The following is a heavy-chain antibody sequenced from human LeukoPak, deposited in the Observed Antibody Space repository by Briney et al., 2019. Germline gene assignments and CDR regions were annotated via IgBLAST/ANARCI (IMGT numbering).Heavy chain of an antibody. CDR1: GYTFTSYG. J-gene: IGHJ6*03. V-gene: IGHV1-18*01. Sequence: GASVKVSCKASGYTFTSYGISWVRQAPGQGLERMGWISAYNGNTNYAQKLQGRVTMTTDTSTSTAYMELRSLRSDDTAVYYCARVCGGDCYPLDYHYYYCMDVWGKGTTVTVSS. D-gene: IGHD2-21*02. CDR2: ISAYNGNT. CDR3: ARVCGGDCYPLDYHYYYCMDV.